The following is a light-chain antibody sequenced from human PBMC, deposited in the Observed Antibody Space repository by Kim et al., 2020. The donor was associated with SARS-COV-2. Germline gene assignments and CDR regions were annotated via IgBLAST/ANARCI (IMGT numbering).Light chain of an antibody. Sequence: SASVGDRVTITCRASQDINRFLAWCQQKPGKVPKRLIYHASTLQSGVPSRFSGSGSGTEFSLTISSLQPEDFATYYCLQHKSYPYSFGQGTKLEI. CDR2: HAS. J-gene: IGKJ2*03. CDR1: QDINRF. V-gene: IGKV1-17*03. CDR3: LQHKSYPYS.